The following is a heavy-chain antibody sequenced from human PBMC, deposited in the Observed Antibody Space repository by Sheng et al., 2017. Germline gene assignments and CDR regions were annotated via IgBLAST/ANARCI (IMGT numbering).Heavy chain of an antibody. CDR1: GGTFSSYT. CDR2: IIPILGIA. CDR3: ARDGGHYDFWSGHTAGYMDV. Sequence: QVQLVQSGAEVKKPGSSVKVSCKASGGTFSSYTISWVRQAPGQGLEWMGRIIPILGIANYAQKFQGRVTITADKSTSTAYMELSSLRSEDTAVYYCARDGGHYDFWSGHTAGYMDVWGKGTTVTVSS. D-gene: IGHD3-3*01. J-gene: IGHJ6*03. V-gene: IGHV1-69*08.